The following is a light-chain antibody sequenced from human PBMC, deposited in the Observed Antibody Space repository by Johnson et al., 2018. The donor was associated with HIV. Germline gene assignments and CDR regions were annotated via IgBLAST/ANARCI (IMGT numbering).Light chain of an antibody. CDR1: TSNIGNNY. V-gene: IGLV1-51*01. J-gene: IGLJ1*01. Sequence: QSVLTQPPSVSAAPGQKVTISCSGSTSNIGNNYVYWYQHLPRTAPKLLIYDNNKRPSGIPDRFSGSKSGTSDTLGITGLQTGDESDYYCGTWDSSLSAYVFGTGTKVTVL. CDR3: GTWDSSLSAYV. CDR2: DNN.